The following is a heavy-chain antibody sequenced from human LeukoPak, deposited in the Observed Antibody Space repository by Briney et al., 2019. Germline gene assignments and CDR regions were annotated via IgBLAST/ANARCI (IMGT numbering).Heavy chain of an antibody. CDR1: GFTVSSNY. CDR3: ARMARSVAGNYYFDY. CDR2: IYSGGST. Sequence: GESLRLSCAASGFTVSSNYMSWVRQAPGKGLEWVSVIYSGGSTYYADSVKGRFTISRDNSKNTLYLQMNSLRAEDTAVYYCARMARSVAGNYYFDYWGQGTLVTVSS. D-gene: IGHD6-19*01. J-gene: IGHJ4*02. V-gene: IGHV3-53*01.